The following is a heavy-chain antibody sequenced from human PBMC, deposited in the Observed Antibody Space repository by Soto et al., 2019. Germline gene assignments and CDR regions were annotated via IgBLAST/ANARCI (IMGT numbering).Heavy chain of an antibody. CDR1: GADINTYS. CDR3: ARDREAGYNFYYGMDV. D-gene: IGHD6-19*01. CDR2: IYTSASI. V-gene: IGHV4-4*07. J-gene: IGHJ6*02. Sequence: SETLSLTCSVSGADINTYSWTWIRQPAGKGLEWIGRIYTSASINYNPSPKGRVTLSVDTSTNQVSLRLASVTTADTAIYYCARDREAGYNFYYGMDVWGQGTTVTVSS.